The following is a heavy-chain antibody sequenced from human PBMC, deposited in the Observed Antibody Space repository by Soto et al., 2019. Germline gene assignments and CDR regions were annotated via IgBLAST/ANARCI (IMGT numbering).Heavy chain of an antibody. CDR3: ASAAVTGTAGLDF. V-gene: IGHV1-2*02. D-gene: IGHD6-19*01. J-gene: IGHJ4*02. CDR2: INPNSGGT. CDR1: GYAFPHYV. Sequence: ASVKVSCKTSGYAFPHYVINWVRQAPGQGLEWMGWINPNSGGTKSAEKFQGRVTMTRDTSISTAYMELSRLTSDDTAVYYCASAAVTGTAGLDFWGQGTQVTVSS.